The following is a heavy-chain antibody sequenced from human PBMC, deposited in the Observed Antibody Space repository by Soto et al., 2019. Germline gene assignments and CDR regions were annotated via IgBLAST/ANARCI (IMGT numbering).Heavy chain of an antibody. CDR1: GLTFSNAW. D-gene: IGHD2-2*01. Sequence: EVQLVESGGGLVKPGGSLRLSCAASGLTFSNAWMSWVRQAPGKGLEWVGRVKSKTDSETTNYAAPVKGRITISRDDSEDTLYLQMNSLKTEDTAVYYCTTNVGQSSLLFGSWGQGTLVTVSS. CDR2: VKSKTDSETT. V-gene: IGHV3-15*01. CDR3: TTNVGQSSLLFGS. J-gene: IGHJ5*02.